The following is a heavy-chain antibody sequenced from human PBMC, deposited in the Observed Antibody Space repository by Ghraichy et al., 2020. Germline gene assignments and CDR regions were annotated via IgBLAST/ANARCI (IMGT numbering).Heavy chain of an antibody. D-gene: IGHD3-10*01. CDR1: GFTFSSYA. V-gene: IGHV3-23*01. CDR2: ISGSGGST. CDR3: AKDGRITMVQEVQSLPAFDI. Sequence: GGSLRLSCAASGFTFSSYAMSWVRQAPGKGLEWVSAISGSGGSTYYADSVKGRFTISRDNSKNTLYLQMNSLRAEDTAVYYCAKDGRITMVQEVQSLPAFDIWGQGTMVTVSS. J-gene: IGHJ3*02.